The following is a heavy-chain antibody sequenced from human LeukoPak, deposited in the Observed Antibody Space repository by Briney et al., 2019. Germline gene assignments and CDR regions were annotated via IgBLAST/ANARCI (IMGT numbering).Heavy chain of an antibody. Sequence: SETLSLTCTVSGGSISSGGYYWSWIRQHPGKGLEWIGYIYYSGSTYYNPSLKSRVTISVDTSKNQFSLELSSVTAADTAVYYCARAPTLYYYDSSGYYYFDYWGQGTLVTVSS. CDR3: ARAPTLYYYDSSGYYYFDY. D-gene: IGHD3-22*01. V-gene: IGHV4-31*03. CDR2: IYYSGST. J-gene: IGHJ4*02. CDR1: GGSISSGGYY.